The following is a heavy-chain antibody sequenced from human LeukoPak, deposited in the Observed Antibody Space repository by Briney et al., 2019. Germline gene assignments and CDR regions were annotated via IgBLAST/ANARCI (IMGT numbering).Heavy chain of an antibody. Sequence: GGSLRLSCAASGFTFSSYGMHWVRQAPGKGLEWVAFIRYDGSNKYYADSVKGRFTISRDNSKNTLYLQMNSLRAEDTAVYYCARDGIVVVLGYYFDYWGQGTLVTVSS. D-gene: IGHD2-2*01. CDR1: GFTFSSYG. V-gene: IGHV3-30*02. CDR3: ARDGIVVVLGYYFDY. CDR2: IRYDGSNK. J-gene: IGHJ4*02.